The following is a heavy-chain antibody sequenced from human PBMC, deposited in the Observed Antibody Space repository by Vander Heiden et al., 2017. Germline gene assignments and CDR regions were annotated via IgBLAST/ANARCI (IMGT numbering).Heavy chain of an antibody. Sequence: EVQLVESGGGLVQPARSLSRSCAASAFTFSSDRMIRVRQARGKGLEWVSYSSSSNSTIYYADSVKGRFTISRDNAKNSLYLQMNSLRAEDTAVYYCARGPDFWSGYPNWFDPWGQGTLVTVSS. CDR3: ARGPDFWSGYPNWFDP. V-gene: IGHV3-48*01. CDR2: SSSSNSTI. D-gene: IGHD3-3*01. J-gene: IGHJ5*02. CDR1: AFTFSSDR.